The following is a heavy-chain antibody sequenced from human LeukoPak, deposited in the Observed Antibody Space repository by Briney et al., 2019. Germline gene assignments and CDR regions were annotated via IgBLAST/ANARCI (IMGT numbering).Heavy chain of an antibody. V-gene: IGHV3-64*01. CDR1: GFTFSSYA. Sequence: PGGSLRLSCAASGFTFSSYAMHWVRQAPGKGLEYVSAISSNWGSTYYANSVKGRFTISRDNSKNTLYLQMGSLRAEDMAVYYCARDSDGYSSSWYFDYWGQGTLVTVSS. CDR3: ARDSDGYSSSWYFDY. J-gene: IGHJ4*02. CDR2: ISSNWGST. D-gene: IGHD6-13*01.